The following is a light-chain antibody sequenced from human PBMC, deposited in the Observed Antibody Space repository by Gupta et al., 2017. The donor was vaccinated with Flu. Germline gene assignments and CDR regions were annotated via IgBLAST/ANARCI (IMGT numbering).Light chain of an antibody. CDR2: DNV. Sequence: QSVLTQPPSVSAAPGQTVTISCSGRSSNIGSRNNYVSWYQQLPGTAPKLLIYDNVKRPSGIPNRFSGSKSDTSDTLGITGLQTGSEADYYCGTWDNSLSAWVFGGGTKLTVL. V-gene: IGLV1-51*01. CDR3: GTWDNSLSAWV. J-gene: IGLJ3*02. CDR1: SSNIGSRNNY.